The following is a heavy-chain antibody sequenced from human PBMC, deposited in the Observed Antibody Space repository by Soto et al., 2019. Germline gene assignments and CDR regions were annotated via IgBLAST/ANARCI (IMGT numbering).Heavy chain of an antibody. J-gene: IGHJ4*02. CDR1: GASITGSSY. CDR2: FSLSGTT. Sequence: SETLSLTCTVSGASITGSSYWSWIRQPAGKGLEWIGRFSLSGTTNYNPSLRSRVTMSADVSKNQFSLRLTSVTAADTALCYCARGMTPPGAPAWYYFDSWGQGTLVTVSS. CDR3: ARGMTPPGAPAWYYFDS. D-gene: IGHD2-8*02. V-gene: IGHV4-4*07.